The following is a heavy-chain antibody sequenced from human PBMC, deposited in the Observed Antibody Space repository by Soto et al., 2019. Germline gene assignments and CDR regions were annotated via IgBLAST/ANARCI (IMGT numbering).Heavy chain of an antibody. D-gene: IGHD4-4*01. J-gene: IGHJ6*02. V-gene: IGHV1-8*01. CDR3: ASSVTTGRFCYYGMDV. CDR2: MNPNSGNT. Sequence: ASVKVSCKASGYTFTSYDINWVRQATGQGLEWMGWMNPNSGNTGCAQKFQGRVTMTRNTSISTAYMELSSLRSEDTAVYYCASSVTTGRFCYYGMDVWGQGTTVTVSS. CDR1: GYTFTSYD.